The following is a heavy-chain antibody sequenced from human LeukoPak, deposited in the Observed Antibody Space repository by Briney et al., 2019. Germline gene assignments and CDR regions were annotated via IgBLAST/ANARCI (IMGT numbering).Heavy chain of an antibody. V-gene: IGHV3-23*01. Sequence: GGSLRLSCAASGFTFSSYAMSWVRQAPGKGPEWVSGITGSGDSAYYADSVKGRFTISRDNSKNTLYLQMNSLRAEDTAVYYCATFPKYYYDSSGYYPSPFYWGQGTLVTVSS. J-gene: IGHJ4*02. D-gene: IGHD3-22*01. CDR2: ITGSGDSA. CDR3: ATFPKYYYDSSGYYPSPFY. CDR1: GFTFSSYA.